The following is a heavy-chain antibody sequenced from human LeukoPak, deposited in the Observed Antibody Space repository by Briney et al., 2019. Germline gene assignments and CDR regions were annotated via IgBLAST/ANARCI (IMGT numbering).Heavy chain of an antibody. Sequence: SETLSLTCTVSGGSISGYYWSWIRQPPGMGLEWIGYIYYSGSTNYNPSLKSRVTISVDTSKNQLSLKLSSVTAADTAVYYCARSLELNYFDYWGQGTLVTVSS. CDR2: IYYSGST. J-gene: IGHJ4*02. V-gene: IGHV4-59*01. CDR3: ARSLELNYFDY. CDR1: GGSISGYY. D-gene: IGHD1-7*01.